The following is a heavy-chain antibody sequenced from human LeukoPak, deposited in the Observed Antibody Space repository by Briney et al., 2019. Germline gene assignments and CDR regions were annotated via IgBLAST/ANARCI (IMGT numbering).Heavy chain of an antibody. D-gene: IGHD3-3*01. V-gene: IGHV3-66*01. CDR1: GFTVSSNY. CDR3: VMADKYYDFWSCYKYFDY. Sequence: PGGSLRLSCAASGFTVSSNYMSWVRQAPGKGLEWVSVIYSGGSTYYTDSVKGKFTISRDNSKNTLYLQMNSLSAEDTAVYYCVMADKYYDFWSCYKYFDYWGQGTLVTVSS. J-gene: IGHJ4*02. CDR2: IYSGGST.